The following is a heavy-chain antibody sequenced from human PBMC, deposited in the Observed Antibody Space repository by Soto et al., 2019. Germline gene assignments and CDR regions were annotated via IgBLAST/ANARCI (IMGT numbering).Heavy chain of an antibody. CDR1: GFTFSSYA. V-gene: IGHV3-23*01. CDR3: AKDLRAYYDFWSGYYPINWFDP. D-gene: IGHD3-3*01. CDR2: IRGSGGST. J-gene: IGHJ5*02. Sequence: EVQLLESGGGLVQPGGSLRLSCAASGFTFSSYAMSWVRQAPGKGLEWVSAIRGSGGSTYYADSVKGRFTISRDNSKNTLYLQMNSLRAEDTAVYYCAKDLRAYYDFWSGYYPINWFDPWGQGTLVTVSS.